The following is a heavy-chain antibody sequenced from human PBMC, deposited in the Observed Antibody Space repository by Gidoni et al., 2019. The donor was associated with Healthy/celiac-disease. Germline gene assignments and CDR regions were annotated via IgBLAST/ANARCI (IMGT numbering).Heavy chain of an antibody. J-gene: IGHJ4*02. V-gene: IGHV4-34*01. D-gene: IGHD6-13*01. CDR3: ARGRGIAAGTFDY. Sequence: QVQLQQWGAGLLKPSETLSLTCAVYGGSFSGYYWSWIRQPPGKGLEWIGEINHSGSTNYNPSLKSRVTISVDTSKNQFSLKLSSVTAADTAVYYCARGRGIAAGTFDYWGQGTLVTVSS. CDR2: INHSGST. CDR1: GGSFSGYY.